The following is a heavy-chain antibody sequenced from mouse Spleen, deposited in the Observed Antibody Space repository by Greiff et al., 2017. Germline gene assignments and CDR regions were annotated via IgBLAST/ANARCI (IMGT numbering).Heavy chain of an antibody. Sequence: VQLQQSGAELVRPGASVKLSCTASGFNIKDDYMHWVKQRPEQGLEWIGWIDPENGDTEYASKFQGKATITADTSSNTAYLQLSSLTSEDTAVYYCTTREYYYDGSYYAMDYWGQGTSVTVSS. CDR3: TTREYYYDGSYYAMDY. CDR2: IDPENGDT. D-gene: IGHD1-1*01. V-gene: IGHV14-4*01. CDR1: GFNIKDDY. J-gene: IGHJ4*01.